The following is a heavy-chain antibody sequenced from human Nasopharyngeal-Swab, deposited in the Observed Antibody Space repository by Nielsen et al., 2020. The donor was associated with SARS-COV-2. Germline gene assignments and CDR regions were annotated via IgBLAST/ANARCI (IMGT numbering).Heavy chain of an antibody. Sequence: GESLKISFEVSGFSVSYHYMSCVRQAPGKGLEWVAVLYSSGETHYTDPVRGRFTISRDNSKNMVNLQLNSLRAEDTAVYYCARMDFIASRDYWGQGTLVTVSS. D-gene: IGHD6-13*01. CDR2: LYSSGET. CDR3: ARMDFIASRDY. CDR1: GFSVSYHY. J-gene: IGHJ4*02. V-gene: IGHV3-53*01.